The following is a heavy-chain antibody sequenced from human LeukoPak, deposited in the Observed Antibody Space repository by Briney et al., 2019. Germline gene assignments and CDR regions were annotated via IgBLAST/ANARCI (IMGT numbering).Heavy chain of an antibody. Sequence: GGSLRLSCSASGFIFSSYAMHWVRQAPGKGLEWVAVISYDGSNKYYADSVKGRFTISRDNSKNALYVQVNSLGTEDTAVYYCAKDAGTGGFDYWGQGTLVTVSS. CDR2: ISYDGSNK. J-gene: IGHJ4*02. D-gene: IGHD6-13*01. CDR3: AKDAGTGGFDY. V-gene: IGHV3-30*04. CDR1: GFIFSSYA.